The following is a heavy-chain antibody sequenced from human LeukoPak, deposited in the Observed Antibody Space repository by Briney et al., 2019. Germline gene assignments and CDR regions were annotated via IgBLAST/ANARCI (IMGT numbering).Heavy chain of an antibody. CDR3: ARDMVVVAAKPILHYYYYMDV. V-gene: IGHV3-48*01. D-gene: IGHD2-15*01. Sequence: GGSLRLSCAASGFTFSSYSMNWVRQAPGKGLEWVSYISSSSSTIYYAYSVKGRFTISRDNAKNSLYLQMNSLRAEDTAVYYCARDMVVVAAKPILHYYYYMDVWGKGTTVTVSS. J-gene: IGHJ6*03. CDR2: ISSSSSTI. CDR1: GFTFSSYS.